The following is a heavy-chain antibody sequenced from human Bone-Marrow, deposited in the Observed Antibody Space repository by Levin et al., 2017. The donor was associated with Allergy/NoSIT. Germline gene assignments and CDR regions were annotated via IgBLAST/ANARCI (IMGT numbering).Heavy chain of an antibody. J-gene: IGHJ5*02. Sequence: GGSLRLSCAASGFTFSNSWMSWVRQAPGKGLEWVANIKEDGSEKYYVDSVKGRFTISRYTAKNSLFVQMNSLRVEDTAVYYCARDQFRRATIGARWFDPWGQGTLVTVSS. CDR3: ARDQFRRATIGARWFDP. D-gene: IGHD5-24*01. CDR2: IKEDGSEK. V-gene: IGHV3-7*01. CDR1: GFTFSNSW.